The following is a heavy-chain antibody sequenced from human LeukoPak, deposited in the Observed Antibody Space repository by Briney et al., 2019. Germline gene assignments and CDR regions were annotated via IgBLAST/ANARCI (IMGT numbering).Heavy chain of an antibody. CDR3: ATAPAWGLPFDN. Sequence: ASVKVSCKVSGYTLTELSIHWVRQSPGKGLEWMGGFDPEDAETIYAQELQGRVTMTEDTSTDTAYMELSSPRSEDTAVYYCATAPAWGLPFDNWGQGTLVTVSS. CDR1: GYTLTELS. J-gene: IGHJ4*02. D-gene: IGHD3-16*01. CDR2: FDPEDAET. V-gene: IGHV1-24*01.